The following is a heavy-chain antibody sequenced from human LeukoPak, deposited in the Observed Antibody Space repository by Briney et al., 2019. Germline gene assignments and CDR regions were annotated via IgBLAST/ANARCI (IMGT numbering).Heavy chain of an antibody. V-gene: IGHV3-33*01. D-gene: IGHD1-1*01. Sequence: GGSLRLSCAASGFTFSDYGIHWVRQAPGRGLEWVAVTWYDGSNKYYADSVKGRFTISRDNSKNTLYLQMNSLRAEDTAVYYCARGLGHDGFDYWGQGTLVTVSS. J-gene: IGHJ4*02. CDR3: ARGLGHDGFDY. CDR2: TWYDGSNK. CDR1: GFTFSDYG.